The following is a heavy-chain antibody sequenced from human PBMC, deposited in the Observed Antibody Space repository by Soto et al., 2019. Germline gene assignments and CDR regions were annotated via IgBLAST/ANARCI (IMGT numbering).Heavy chain of an antibody. CDR2: IYYSGST. Sequence: PSETLSLTCTVSGGSISSYYWSWIRQPPGKGLEWIGYIYYSGSTNYNPSLKSRVTISVDTSKNQFSLKLSSVTAADTAVYYCARGLVPAAILHYYYYMDVWGKGTAVTVSS. CDR3: ARGLVPAAILHYYYYMDV. V-gene: IGHV4-59*01. D-gene: IGHD2-2*01. J-gene: IGHJ6*03. CDR1: GGSISSYY.